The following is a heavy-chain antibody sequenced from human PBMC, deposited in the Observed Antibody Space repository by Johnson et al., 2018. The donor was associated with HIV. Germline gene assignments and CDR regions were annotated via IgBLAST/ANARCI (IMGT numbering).Heavy chain of an antibody. CDR3: ARDVRGYYDSSGYPYLDAFDI. CDR2: ISNDGTDK. CDR1: GFTFSSYG. Sequence: VQLVESGGGVVQPGGSLRLSCAASGFTFSSYGMHWVRQAPGKGLEWVAVISNDGTDKYYADSVKGRFTISRDNSKNTLLLQMNSLRAEDTAVYYCARDVRGYYDSSGYPYLDAFDIWGQGTMVTVSS. J-gene: IGHJ3*02. D-gene: IGHD3-22*01. V-gene: IGHV3-33*05.